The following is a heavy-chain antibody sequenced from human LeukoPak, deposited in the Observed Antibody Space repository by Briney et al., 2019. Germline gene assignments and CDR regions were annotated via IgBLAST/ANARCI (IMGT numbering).Heavy chain of an antibody. J-gene: IGHJ5*02. Sequence: ASVKVSCEASGYTFTSYYMHWVRQAPGQGLEWMGIINPSGGSTSYAQKFQGRVTMTRDTSTSTVYMELSSLRSEDTAVYYCARAGCGGDCYYYNHLGLGWFDPWGQGTLVTVSS. CDR3: ARAGCGGDCYYYNHLGLGWFDP. D-gene: IGHD2-21*02. CDR1: GYTFTSYY. V-gene: IGHV1-46*01. CDR2: INPSGGST.